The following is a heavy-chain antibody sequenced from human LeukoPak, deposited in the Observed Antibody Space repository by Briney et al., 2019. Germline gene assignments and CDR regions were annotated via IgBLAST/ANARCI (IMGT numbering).Heavy chain of an antibody. CDR1: GFTFSSYA. Sequence: GGSVRLSCAASGFTFSSYAMSWVRQAPGKGLEWVLAISGSGGSTYYADSVKGRFTISRDNSKNTLYLQMNSLRAEDTAVYYCAAKGAGTPPYWGQGTLVTVSS. CDR3: AAKGAGTPPY. V-gene: IGHV3-23*01. CDR2: ISGSGGST. J-gene: IGHJ4*02. D-gene: IGHD1-7*01.